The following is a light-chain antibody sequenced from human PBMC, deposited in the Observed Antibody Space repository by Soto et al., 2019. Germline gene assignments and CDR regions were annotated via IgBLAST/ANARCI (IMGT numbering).Light chain of an antibody. CDR3: QQYNNWPPWT. J-gene: IGKJ1*01. CDR1: QSVSSN. CDR2: GAS. Sequence: EIVMTQSPATLSVSPGARATLSCRASQSVSSNLAWYQQKPGQAPRLLIYGASTRSTGIPARFSGSWSGTEFTLTISSLQSEDFAGYYCQQYNNWPPWTFGQGTKVEIK. V-gene: IGKV3-15*01.